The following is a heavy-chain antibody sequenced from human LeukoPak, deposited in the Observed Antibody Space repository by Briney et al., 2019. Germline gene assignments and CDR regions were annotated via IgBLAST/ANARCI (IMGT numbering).Heavy chain of an antibody. Sequence: GGSLRLSCAVSGFTFSSYGMSWVRQAPGKGLEWVSAISGSGGSTYYADSVKGRFTISRDNSKNTLYLQMNSLRAEDTAVYYCARGRPGYSSGWPEGFDYWGQGTLVTVSS. CDR3: ARGRPGYSSGWPEGFDY. V-gene: IGHV3-23*01. J-gene: IGHJ4*02. CDR1: GFTFSSYG. D-gene: IGHD6-19*01. CDR2: ISGSGGST.